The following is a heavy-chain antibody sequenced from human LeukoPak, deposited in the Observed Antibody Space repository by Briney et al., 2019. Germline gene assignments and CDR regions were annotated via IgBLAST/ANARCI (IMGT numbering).Heavy chain of an antibody. J-gene: IGHJ4*02. Sequence: KTGGSLRLSCAASGFTFSSYSMNWVRQAPGKGLEWASSISSDSSYIYYADAVHGRFTVSRDNAKYSLYLQMNSLRAEDAAVYYCVRGSYGAYDYWGQGSLVTVSS. CDR3: VRGSYGAYDY. CDR1: GFTFSSYS. D-gene: IGHD4-17*01. V-gene: IGHV3-21*01. CDR2: ISSDSSYI.